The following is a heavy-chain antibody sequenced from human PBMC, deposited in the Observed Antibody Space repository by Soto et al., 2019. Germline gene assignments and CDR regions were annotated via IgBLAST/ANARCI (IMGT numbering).Heavy chain of an antibody. CDR3: ARGDYGSGRPLDY. CDR2: INHSGST. D-gene: IGHD3-10*01. CDR1: GGSFSGYY. V-gene: IGHV4-34*01. J-gene: IGHJ4*02. Sequence: ETLSLTCAVYGGSFSGYYWSWIRQPPGKGLEWIGEINHSGSTNYNPSLKSRVTISVDTSKNQFSLKLSSVTAADTAVYYCARGDYGSGRPLDYWGQGTLVTVSS.